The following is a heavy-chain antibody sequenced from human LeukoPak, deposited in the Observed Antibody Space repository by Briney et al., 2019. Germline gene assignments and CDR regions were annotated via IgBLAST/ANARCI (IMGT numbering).Heavy chain of an antibody. D-gene: IGHD2-2*02. J-gene: IGHJ4*02. CDR2: INPNSGGT. V-gene: IGHV1-2*02. CDR3: ARGLYCSSTSCYNPIDY. CDR1: GYPFTGYY. Sequence: ASVKVSCKASGYPFTGYYMHWVRQAPGQGLEWMGWINPNSGGTNYAQKFQGRVTMTRDTSISTAYMELSRLRSDDTAVYYCARGLYCSSTSCYNPIDYWGQGTLVTVSS.